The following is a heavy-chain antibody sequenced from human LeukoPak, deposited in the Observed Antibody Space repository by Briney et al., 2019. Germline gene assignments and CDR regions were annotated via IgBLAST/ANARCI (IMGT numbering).Heavy chain of an antibody. V-gene: IGHV3-23*01. CDR2: ISGSGGST. CDR3: ASRPGQQLVAPLY. CDR1: GFTFSSYA. Sequence: PGGSLRLSCAASGFTFSSYAMSWVRQAPGKGLEWVSAISGSGGSTYYADSVKGRFTISRDNAKNSLYLQMNSLRAEDTAVYYCASRPGQQLVAPLYWGQGTLVTVSP. J-gene: IGHJ4*02. D-gene: IGHD6-13*01.